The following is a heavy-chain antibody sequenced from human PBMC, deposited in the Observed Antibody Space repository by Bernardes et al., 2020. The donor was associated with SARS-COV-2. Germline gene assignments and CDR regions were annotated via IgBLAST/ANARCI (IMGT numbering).Heavy chain of an antibody. CDR2: ISSSGSTI. J-gene: IGHJ2*01. CDR1: GFTFSDYY. V-gene: IGHV3-11*01. D-gene: IGHD6-13*01. Sequence: GGSLRLSCAASGFTFSDYYMSWIRQAPGKWLEWVSYISSSGSTIYYADSVKGRFTISRDNAKNSLYLQMNSLRAEDTAVYYCARDLWAYSSSWKHSNWYFDLWGRGTLVTVSS. CDR3: ARDLWAYSSSWKHSNWYFDL.